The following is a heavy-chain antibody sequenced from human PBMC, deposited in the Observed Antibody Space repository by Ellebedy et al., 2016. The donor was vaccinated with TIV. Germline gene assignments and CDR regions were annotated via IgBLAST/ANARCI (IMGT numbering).Heavy chain of an antibody. J-gene: IGHJ4*02. D-gene: IGHD3-22*01. CDR3: AREGTMIALEVFYFDY. V-gene: IGHV3-21*01. Sequence: PGGSLRLSCAASGFTFSSYSMNWVRQAPGKGLEWVSSISSSSSYIYYADSVKGRFTISRDNAKSSRYLQMNSLRAEDTAVYYCAREGTMIALEVFYFDYWGQGTLVTVSS. CDR2: ISSSSSYI. CDR1: GFTFSSYS.